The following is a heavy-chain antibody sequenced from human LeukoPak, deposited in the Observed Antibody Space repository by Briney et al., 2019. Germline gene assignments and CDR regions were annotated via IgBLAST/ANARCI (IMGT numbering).Heavy chain of an antibody. V-gene: IGHV1-69*04. CDR3: ARVKSIAVAGAIDY. Sequence: SVTVSCKASGGTFSSYAISWVGPAPGQGREWMGRVIPIVGITNYAQKFQGRVTITADKSTSTAYMDLSSLTSEDTAVYYCARVKSIAVAGAIDYWGQGTLVTVST. J-gene: IGHJ4*02. D-gene: IGHD6-19*01. CDR2: VIPIVGIT. CDR1: GGTFSSYA.